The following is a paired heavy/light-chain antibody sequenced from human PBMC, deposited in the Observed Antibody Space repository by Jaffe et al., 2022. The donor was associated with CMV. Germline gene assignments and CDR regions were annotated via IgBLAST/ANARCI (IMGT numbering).Heavy chain of an antibody. V-gene: IGHV1-46*01. Sequence: QVHLVQSGAEVRKPGASVNVSCKTSGYTFTNFYIHWVRQAPGQGFEWMGCINPNGDIATYAQNFQGRVAMASDTSTNTVYMELSSLRPDDTAVYFCARDFLRGLEFFPHNWLDPWGQGTLVTVSS. CDR3: ARDFLRGLEFFPHNWLDP. CDR1: GYTFTNFY. CDR2: INPNGDIA. D-gene: IGHD3-10*01. J-gene: IGHJ5*02.
Light chain of an antibody. V-gene: IGLV3-25*03. Sequence: SYELTQPPSLSVSPGQTARITCSGDALPNQYVYWYQQKSGQAPVLVIKKDSERPSGIPERFSGSKSGITVTLTISDVQAEDEADYHCHSSARFGSSRVFGGGTKLLVL. CDR2: KDS. CDR1: ALPNQY. CDR3: HSSARFGSSRV. J-gene: IGLJ3*02.